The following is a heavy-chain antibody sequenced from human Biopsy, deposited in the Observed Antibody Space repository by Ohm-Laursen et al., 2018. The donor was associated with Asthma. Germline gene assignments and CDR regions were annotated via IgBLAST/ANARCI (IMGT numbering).Heavy chain of an antibody. CDR3: AKSADYYDSTDYLDF. CDR1: GFSFDDCA. CDR2: ISWNSGNI. J-gene: IGHJ4*02. V-gene: IGHV3-9*01. D-gene: IGHD3-22*01. Sequence: SLRPSCSASGFSFDDCAMHWVRQAPGKGLEWVSSISWNSGNIDYAVSVKGRFTISRDNAKSSLYLQMQSLRPEDTAFYYCAKSADYYDSTDYLDFWGRGTLVTVSS.